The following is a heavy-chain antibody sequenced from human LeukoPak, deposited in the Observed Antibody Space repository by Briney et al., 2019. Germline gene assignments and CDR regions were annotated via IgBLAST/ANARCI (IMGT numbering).Heavy chain of an antibody. J-gene: IGHJ4*02. CDR1: GYTFVGYY. D-gene: IGHD5-12*01. CDR3: AREYSASER. V-gene: IGHV1-2*02. CDR2: IDPYTGNT. Sequence: WPSVKVSCKASGYTFVGYYLHWVRQAPGQGLEWMAWIDPYTGNTHYAQKFQGRITVTRDTSVSTTYMELSWLTSDDTARYYCAREYSASERWGQGTLVTVSS.